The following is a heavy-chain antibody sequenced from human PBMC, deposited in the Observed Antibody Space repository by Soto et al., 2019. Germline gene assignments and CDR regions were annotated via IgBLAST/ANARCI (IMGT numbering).Heavy chain of an antibody. D-gene: IGHD6-6*01. CDR1: GGSISSGDYY. J-gene: IGHJ5*02. CDR2: IYHSGST. V-gene: IGHV4-30-4*01. CDR3: ARERPDGARLDP. Sequence: KSSETLSLTCTVPGGSISSGDYYWSRIRQPPGKGLEWIGYIYHSGSTYYNPSLKSRVTISVNTSKNQFSLKLSSVTAADTAVYYCARERPDGARLDPWGQGTLVTVSS.